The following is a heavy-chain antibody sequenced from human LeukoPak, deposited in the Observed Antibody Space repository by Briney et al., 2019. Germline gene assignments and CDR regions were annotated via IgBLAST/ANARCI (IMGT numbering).Heavy chain of an antibody. D-gene: IGHD4-17*01. CDR1: GYTFTRYP. CDR3: ARGYDYGDYVGDFDY. J-gene: IGHJ4*02. Sequence: ASVKVSCKASGYTFTRYPISWVRQAPGHGLEWMGWITTYNGSTHYAQKLQGRVTMTTETSTSTAYMDLRGLRSDDTAVYYCARGYDYGDYVGDFDYWGQGTLVTVSS. CDR2: ITTYNGST. V-gene: IGHV1-18*01.